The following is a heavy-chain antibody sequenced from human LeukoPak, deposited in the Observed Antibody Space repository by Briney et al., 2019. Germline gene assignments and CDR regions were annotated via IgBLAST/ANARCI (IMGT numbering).Heavy chain of an antibody. CDR2: ISTSSSTI. J-gene: IGHJ4*02. D-gene: IGHD6-19*01. V-gene: IGHV3-48*04. CDR3: ARDLGLDGD. Sequence: GGSLRLSCAASGFTFSSYAMSWVRQAPGKGLEWVSYISTSSSTIYYADSVKGRFTISRDNAKNSLYLLMNSLRAEDTAVYYCARDLGLDGDWGQGTQVTVSS. CDR1: GFTFSSYA.